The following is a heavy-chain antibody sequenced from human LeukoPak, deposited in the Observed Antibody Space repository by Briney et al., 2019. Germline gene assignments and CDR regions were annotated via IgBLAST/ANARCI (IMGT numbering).Heavy chain of an antibody. CDR3: ATENPQGSCGGGSCYLHY. CDR2: IIPLFKIT. Sequence: ASVKVSCKASGDTFNTYAITWLRQAPGQGLECLGAIIPLFKITNYAQKFQGRVAITVDESTNTAYMELSSLTSEDTAVYYCATENPQGSCGGGSCYLHYWGQGTLLTVSS. CDR1: GDTFNTYA. D-gene: IGHD2-15*01. V-gene: IGHV1-69*13. J-gene: IGHJ4*02.